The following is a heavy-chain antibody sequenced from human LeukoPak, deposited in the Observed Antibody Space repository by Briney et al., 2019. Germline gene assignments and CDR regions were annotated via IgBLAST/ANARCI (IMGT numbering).Heavy chain of an antibody. CDR2: IYSGGST. J-gene: IGHJ4*02. CDR1: GFTVSSNY. V-gene: IGHV3-66*01. D-gene: IGHD6-13*01. CDR3: ARVVAAAGYYFDY. Sequence: PGGSLRLSCAAPGFTVSSNYMSWVRQAPGKGLEWVSVIYSGGSTYYADSVKGRFTISRDNSKNTLYLQMNSLRAEDTAVYYCARVVAAAGYYFDYWGQGTLVTVSS.